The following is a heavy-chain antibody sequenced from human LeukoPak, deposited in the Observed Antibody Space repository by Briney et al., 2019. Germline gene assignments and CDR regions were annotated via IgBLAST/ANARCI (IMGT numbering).Heavy chain of an antibody. D-gene: IGHD3-10*01. CDR2: IRYDGSNK. CDR3: ARRGAGIGNELYAFDI. J-gene: IGHJ3*02. V-gene: IGHV3-30*02. CDR1: GFTFSSYG. Sequence: GGSLRLSCAASGFTFSSYGMHWVRLAPGKGLEWVAFIRYDGSNKYYADSAKGRFTISRDNSKNTLYLQMNSLRAEDTAVYYCARRGAGIGNELYAFDIWGQGTMVTVSS.